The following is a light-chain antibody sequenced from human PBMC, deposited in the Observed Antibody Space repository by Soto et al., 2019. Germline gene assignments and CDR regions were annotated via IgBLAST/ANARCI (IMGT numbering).Light chain of an antibody. J-gene: IGKJ1*01. V-gene: IGKV1-6*01. CDR3: LQYYTYPWT. CDR2: AAP. Sequence: IPMTQSPSSLSASLGDRVTITCRASQDIRNDLGWFQQKPGKAPNLLIYAAPSLQSGVPSRFSASGSGTDFTLTISSLQPEDFAAYYCLQYYTYPWTFGQGTKVEIK. CDR1: QDIRND.